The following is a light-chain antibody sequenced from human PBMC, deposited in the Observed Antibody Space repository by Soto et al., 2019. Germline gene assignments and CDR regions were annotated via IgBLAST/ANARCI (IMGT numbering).Light chain of an antibody. V-gene: IGLV1-40*01. CDR2: ADN. J-gene: IGLJ1*01. CDR1: SSNIGGNS. CDR3: QSYDSSLSGYV. Sequence: QSVLTQPPSVSAAPGQKVTISCSGSSSNIGGNSGSWYQQLPGTAPKLLIYADNKRPSGVPDRCSVSKSGTSASLAITGLQAEDESDYYCQSYDSSLSGYVFGTGTKFTV.